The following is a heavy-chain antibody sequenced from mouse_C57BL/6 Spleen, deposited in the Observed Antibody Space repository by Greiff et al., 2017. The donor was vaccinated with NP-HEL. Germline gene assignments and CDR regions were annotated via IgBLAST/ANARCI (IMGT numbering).Heavy chain of an antibody. Sequence: EVKVEESGGGLVQPGGSMKLSCVASGFTFSNYWMNWVRQSPEKGLEWVAQIRLKSDNYATHYAESVKGRFTISRDDSKSSVYLQMNNLRAEDTGIYYCTLDYDVYYAMDYWGQGTSVTDSS. CDR1: GFTFSNYW. CDR3: TLDYDVYYAMDY. D-gene: IGHD2-4*01. CDR2: IRLKSDNYAT. V-gene: IGHV6-3*01. J-gene: IGHJ4*01.